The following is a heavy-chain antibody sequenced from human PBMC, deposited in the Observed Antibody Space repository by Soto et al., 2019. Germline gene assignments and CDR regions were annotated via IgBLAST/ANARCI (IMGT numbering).Heavy chain of an antibody. D-gene: IGHD4-17*01. V-gene: IGHV4-31*03. CDR2: IYYSGST. J-gene: IGHJ6*02. CDR1: GGSISSGGYY. Sequence: QVQLQESGPGLVKPSQTLSLTCTVSGGSISSGGYYWSWIRRHPGKGLEWIGYIYYSGSTYYNPSLKSRVTXXVXTXXNQFSLKLSSVTAADTAVYYCVGDPSDDYYYGMDVWGQGTTVTVSS. CDR3: VGDPSDDYYYGMDV.